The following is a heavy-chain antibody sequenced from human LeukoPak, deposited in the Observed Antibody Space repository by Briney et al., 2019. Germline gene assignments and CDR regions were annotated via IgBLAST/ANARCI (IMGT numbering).Heavy chain of an antibody. CDR1: GFTFSSYA. Sequence: GGSLRPSCAASGFTFSSYAMSWVRQAPGKGLEWVSAISGSGGSTYYADSVKGRFTISRDNSKNTLYLQMNSLRAEDTTVYYCAKGGYDFWSGNHNWFDPWGQGTLVTVSS. J-gene: IGHJ5*02. V-gene: IGHV3-23*01. CDR2: ISGSGGST. D-gene: IGHD3-3*01. CDR3: AKGGYDFWSGNHNWFDP.